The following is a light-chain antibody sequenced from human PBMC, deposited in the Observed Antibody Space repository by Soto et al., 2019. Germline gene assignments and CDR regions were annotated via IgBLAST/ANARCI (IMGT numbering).Light chain of an antibody. V-gene: IGKV3-15*01. J-gene: IGKJ2*01. Sequence: EIVMTQSPATLSVSPGERATLSCRASQSVSSNLAWYQQKPGQAPRLLIYGASTRATGIPARFSGSGSGTEFTLTISSLQSADFSVYYCQQYNNWPPVTFGQGTKLEIK. CDR1: QSVSSN. CDR2: GAS. CDR3: QQYNNWPPVT.